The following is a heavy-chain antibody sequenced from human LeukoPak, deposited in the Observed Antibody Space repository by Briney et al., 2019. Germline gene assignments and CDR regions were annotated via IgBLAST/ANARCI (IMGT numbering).Heavy chain of an antibody. CDR3: ARDLVDGSGSYETLTWVY. D-gene: IGHD3-10*01. CDR1: GYTFTSYA. V-gene: IGHV7-4-1*02. Sequence: GASVKVSCKASGYTFTSYAMNWVRQAPGQGLEWMGWINTNTGNPTYAQGFTGRFVFSLDTSVSTAYLQISSLKAEDTAVYHCARDLVDGSGSYETLTWVYWGQGTLVTVSS. J-gene: IGHJ4*02. CDR2: INTNTGNP.